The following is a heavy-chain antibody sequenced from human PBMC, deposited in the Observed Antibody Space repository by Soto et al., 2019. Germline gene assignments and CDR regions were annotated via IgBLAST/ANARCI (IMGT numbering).Heavy chain of an antibody. V-gene: IGHV3-23*01. CDR1: GFTFSIYA. CDR3: AKARFFMVRGVIIDC. J-gene: IGHJ4*02. Sequence: GGSLRLSCAASGFTFSIYAMSWVRHAPGKGLEWVSAISGSGGSTYYADSVKGRFTISRDNSKNTLYLQMNSLRAEDTAVYYCAKARFFMVRGVIIDCWGQGTLVTVSS. D-gene: IGHD3-10*01. CDR2: ISGSGGST.